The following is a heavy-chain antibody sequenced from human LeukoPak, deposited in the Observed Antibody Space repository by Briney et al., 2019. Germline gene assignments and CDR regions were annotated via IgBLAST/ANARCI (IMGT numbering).Heavy chain of an antibody. V-gene: IGHV4-39*07. J-gene: IGHJ4*02. D-gene: IGHD4-23*01. CDR2: IYYSGST. CDR1: GGSISSSSYY. CDR3: ARCDRYGGNTEFLFDY. Sequence: SETLSLTCTVSGGSISSSSYYWGWIRQPPGKGLEWIVRIYYSGSTYYNPSLKSRVTISVDTSKNQFSLKLSSVTAADTAVYYCARCDRYGGNTEFLFDYWGQGTLVTVSS.